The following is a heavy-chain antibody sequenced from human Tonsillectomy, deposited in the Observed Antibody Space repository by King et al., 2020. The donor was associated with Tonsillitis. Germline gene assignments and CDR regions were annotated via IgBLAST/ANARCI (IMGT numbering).Heavy chain of an antibody. Sequence: QLVQSGGEVKKSGASVQVSCKASGYTFGDYGMTWVRQAPGQGLEWMGWISVYNGDTKYAQKFQGRVTMTTDTSTSTAYMELRSLRSDDTAVYYCARGIPTEEARYFDYLMDVWGQGTTVTVSS. CDR2: ISVYNGDT. CDR3: ARGIPTEEARYFDYLMDV. V-gene: IGHV1-18*04. CDR1: GYTFGDYG. D-gene: IGHD3-9*01. J-gene: IGHJ6*02.